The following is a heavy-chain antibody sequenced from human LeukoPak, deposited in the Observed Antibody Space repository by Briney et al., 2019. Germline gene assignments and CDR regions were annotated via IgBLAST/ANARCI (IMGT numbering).Heavy chain of an antibody. V-gene: IGHV4-38-2*02. CDR3: ARGFYDSRGYSEPFDY. CDR2: IYHSGST. D-gene: IGHD3-22*01. J-gene: IGHJ4*02. CDR1: GYSISSGYY. Sequence: SETLSLTCTVSGYSISSGYYWGWIRQPPGKGLEWIGSIYHSGSTYYNPSLKSRVTISVDTSKNQFSLKLSSVTAADTAVYYCARGFYDSRGYSEPFDYWGQGTLVTVSS.